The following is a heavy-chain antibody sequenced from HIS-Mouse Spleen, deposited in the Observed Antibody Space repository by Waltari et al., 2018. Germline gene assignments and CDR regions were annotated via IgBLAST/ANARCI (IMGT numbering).Heavy chain of an antibody. CDR1: GGSISSSSYY. CDR3: AREIPYSSSWYDWYFDL. J-gene: IGHJ2*01. D-gene: IGHD6-13*01. Sequence: QLQLQESGPGLVKPSETLSLTGTVSGGSISSSSYYWGWIRQPPGNGLEWIGSIYSSGSTYYNPSLKSRVTISVDTSKNQFSLKLSSVTAADTAVYYCAREIPYSSSWYDWYFDLWGRGTLVTVSS. CDR2: IYSSGST. V-gene: IGHV4-39*07.